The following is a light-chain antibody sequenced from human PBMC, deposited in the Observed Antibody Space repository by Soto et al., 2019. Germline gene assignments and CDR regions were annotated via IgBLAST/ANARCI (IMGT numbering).Light chain of an antibody. J-gene: IGLJ3*02. CDR1: SSDVGDYNR. CDR2: EVS. V-gene: IGLV2-18*02. Sequence: QSALTQPPSVSGSPGQSVTISCTGTSSDVGDYNRVSWYQQPPGTAPKLLIYEVSHRPSGVPDRFSGSKSGNTASLTISGLQAEDEADYYCSSYTSSSTLVFGGGTQLTVL. CDR3: SSYTSSSTLV.